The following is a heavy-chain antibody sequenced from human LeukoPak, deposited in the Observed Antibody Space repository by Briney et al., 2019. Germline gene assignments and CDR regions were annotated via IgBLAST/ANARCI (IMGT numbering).Heavy chain of an antibody. CDR2: ISAYNGNT. D-gene: IGHD2-15*01. J-gene: IGHJ4*02. CDR3: ARVNPRYCSGGSCYSGDY. CDR1: GYTFTSYG. V-gene: IGHV1-18*01. Sequence: GASVKVSCKASGYTFTSYGISWVRRAPGQGLEWMGWISAYNGNTNYAQKLQGRVTMTTGTSTSTAYMELRSLRSDDTAVYYCARVNPRYCSGGSCYSGDYWGQGTLVTVSS.